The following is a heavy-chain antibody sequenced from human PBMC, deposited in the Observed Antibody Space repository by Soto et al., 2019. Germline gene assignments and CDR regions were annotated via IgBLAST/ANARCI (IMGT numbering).Heavy chain of an antibody. Sequence: QVQLQESGPGLVKPSETLSLTCTVSGGSISSYYWSWIRQPAGKGLEWIGRIYTSGSTTYNPSLKSRVTLSVDTSKNHFSLERSSVTAADTAVYYCASLGTYCSGGSCYGWFAPWGQGTLVTVSS. CDR2: IYTSGST. D-gene: IGHD2-15*01. CDR1: GGSISSYY. CDR3: ASLGTYCSGGSCYGWFAP. J-gene: IGHJ5*02. V-gene: IGHV4-4*07.